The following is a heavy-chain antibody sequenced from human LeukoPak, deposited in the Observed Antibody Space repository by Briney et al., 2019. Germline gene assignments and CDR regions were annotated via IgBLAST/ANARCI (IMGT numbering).Heavy chain of an antibody. J-gene: IGHJ6*03. CDR3: TRHQPEASCSGASCSYSYLYYMDV. CDR1: GFIFSDST. Sequence: GGSLRLSCVASGFIFSDSTIHWVRQASGKGLEWVGRIRSKVNSYATAYSASAKGRFTMFRDDSKNTAYLQMNSLQTDDTAVYYCTRHQPEASCSGASCSYSYLYYMDVWGKGTTVTVSS. D-gene: IGHD2-15*01. CDR2: IRSKVNSYAT. V-gene: IGHV3-73*01.